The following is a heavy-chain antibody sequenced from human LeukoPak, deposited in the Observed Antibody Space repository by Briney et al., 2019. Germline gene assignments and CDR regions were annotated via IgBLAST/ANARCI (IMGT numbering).Heavy chain of an antibody. CDR1: GFTFSSYG. D-gene: IGHD6-13*01. CDR3: ARGAPIAAAEFDY. J-gene: IGHJ4*02. CDR2: IWYDGSNK. Sequence: GGSLRLSCAASGFTFSSYGMHWVRQAPGKGLEWVAVIWYDGSNKYYADSVKGRFTISRDNSKNTLYLQMNSLRAEDTAVYYCARGAPIAAAEFDYWGQGTLVTVSS. V-gene: IGHV3-33*08.